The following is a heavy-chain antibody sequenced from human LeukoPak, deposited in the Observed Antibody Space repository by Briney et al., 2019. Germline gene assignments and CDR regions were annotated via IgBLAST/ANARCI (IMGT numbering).Heavy chain of an antibody. J-gene: IGHJ4*02. CDR2: VYYTGST. CDR3: ARVVGFYDSSAFDV. V-gene: IGHV4-59*01. Sequence: PSETLSLTCTVSGGSISSYYWSWIRQPPGKGLEWIGYVYYTGSTNYNPSLNSRVTMSIDTSKNQFSLRLSSVTAADTAVYYCARVVGFYDSSAFDVWGQGTLVTVSS. CDR1: GGSISSYY. D-gene: IGHD3-22*01.